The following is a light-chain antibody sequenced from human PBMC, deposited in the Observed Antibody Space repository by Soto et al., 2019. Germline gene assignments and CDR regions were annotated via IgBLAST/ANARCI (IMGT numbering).Light chain of an antibody. CDR3: QQFHNYPLT. CDR1: QGIITA. Sequence: AIQLTQSPSSLSASVGDRVAITCRASQGIITALAWYQQKPGRAPKLLIYDASSLESGVPTRFSGSGSGTDFTLTISSLQPEDFATYYCQQFHNYPLTFGGGTEVEIK. CDR2: DAS. V-gene: IGKV1D-13*01. J-gene: IGKJ4*01.